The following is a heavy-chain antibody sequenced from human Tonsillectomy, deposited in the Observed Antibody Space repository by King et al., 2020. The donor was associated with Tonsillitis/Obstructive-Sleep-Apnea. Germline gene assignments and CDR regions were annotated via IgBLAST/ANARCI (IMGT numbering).Heavy chain of an antibody. D-gene: IGHD4-17*01. CDR1: GFTFDDYA. CDR2: ISWNSGRI. V-gene: IGHV3-9*01. J-gene: IGHJ6*03. Sequence: VQLVESGGGLVQPGRSLRLSCAASGFTFDDYAMHWVRQVPGKGLEWVSGISWNSGRIGYADSVKGRFTISRDNAKNSLYLQMNSLRGEDTALYYCAKAFRGDYGPSGMAVWGKGTTVTVSS. CDR3: AKAFRGDYGPSGMAV.